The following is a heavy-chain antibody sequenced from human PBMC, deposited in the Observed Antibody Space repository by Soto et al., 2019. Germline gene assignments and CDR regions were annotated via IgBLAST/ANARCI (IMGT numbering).Heavy chain of an antibody. V-gene: IGHV3-21*01. CDR2: ISNTGAHI. D-gene: IGHD6-6*01. Sequence: GGALRLSCAASGFTFNTYSMTWVRRAPGQGLEWVSSISNTGAHIYYADSVRGRFTISRDNAKNSLYLQMNSLTAEDTAVYYCVRERQFVRDFYYGMDVWGRGTTVTVSS. CDR1: GFTFNTYS. J-gene: IGHJ6*02. CDR3: VRERQFVRDFYYGMDV.